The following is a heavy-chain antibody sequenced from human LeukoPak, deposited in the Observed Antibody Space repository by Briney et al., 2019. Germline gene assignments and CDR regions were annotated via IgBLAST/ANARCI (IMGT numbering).Heavy chain of an antibody. D-gene: IGHD3-22*01. CDR1: GFTFSSYS. Sequence: GGSLRLSCAASGFTFSSYSMNWVRQAPGKGLEWVSSISSSSSYIYYADSVKGRFTISRDNAKNSLYLQMNSLRAEDTAVYYCARYGRRVVVITKIAGADYWGQGTLVTVSS. J-gene: IGHJ4*02. CDR3: ARYGRRVVVITKIAGADY. V-gene: IGHV3-21*01. CDR2: ISSSSSYI.